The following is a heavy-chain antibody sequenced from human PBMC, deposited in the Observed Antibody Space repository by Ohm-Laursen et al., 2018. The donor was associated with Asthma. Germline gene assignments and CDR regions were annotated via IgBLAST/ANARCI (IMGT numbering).Heavy chain of an antibody. CDR2: IYYSWST. CDR3: ASGRGLDV. J-gene: IGHJ6*02. D-gene: IGHD3/OR15-3a*01. V-gene: IGHV4-31*03. Sequence: TLSLTCTVSGASITSAPYYWNWIRQHPGKGLEWIGYIYYSWSTYYNPSLESRVTISVDTSKNQFSLKLSSVTAADTAVYYCASGRGLDVWGQGTTVTVSS. CDR1: GASITSAPYY.